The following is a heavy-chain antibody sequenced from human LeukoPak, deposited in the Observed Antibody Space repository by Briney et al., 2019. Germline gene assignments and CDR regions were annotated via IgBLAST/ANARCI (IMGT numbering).Heavy chain of an antibody. CDR2: IYYSGST. CDR1: GSSISSYY. V-gene: IGHV4-59*01. Sequence: PSETLSLTCTVSGSSISSYYWSWIRQPPGKGLEWIGYIYYSGSTNYNPSLKSRVTISVDTSKNQFSLKLSSVTAADTAVYYCARDRGTTGFDYWGQGTLVTVSS. CDR3: ARDRGTTGFDY. J-gene: IGHJ4*02. D-gene: IGHD3-10*01.